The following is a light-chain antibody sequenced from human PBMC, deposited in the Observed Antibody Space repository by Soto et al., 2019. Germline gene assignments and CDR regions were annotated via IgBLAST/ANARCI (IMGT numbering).Light chain of an antibody. Sequence: DIQMTQSPSSLSASVGDRVTITCQASEDISNYLNWYQQKPGKAPKLLIYDVFNLETGVPSRFSGSASGTDFTLTISSLQPEDIATYYCQQFDSLPITFGQGTRLEIK. CDR2: DVF. CDR1: EDISNY. V-gene: IGKV1-33*01. CDR3: QQFDSLPIT. J-gene: IGKJ5*01.